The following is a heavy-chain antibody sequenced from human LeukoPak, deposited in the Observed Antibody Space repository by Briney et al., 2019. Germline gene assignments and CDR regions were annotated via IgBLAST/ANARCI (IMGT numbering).Heavy chain of an antibody. Sequence: PGGSLRLSCAASGFTFSIYAMPWVRHAPGKGLEGVAHISYDGSNKYYADSVKGRFTISRDNSKNTLYLQMNSLRGEDTAVYYGARDKLLEYGNWFDPWGQGTLVDVSS. V-gene: IGHV3-30-3*01. CDR1: GFTFSIYA. D-gene: IGHD4/OR15-4a*01. CDR2: ISYDGSNK. J-gene: IGHJ5*02. CDR3: ARDKLLEYGNWFDP.